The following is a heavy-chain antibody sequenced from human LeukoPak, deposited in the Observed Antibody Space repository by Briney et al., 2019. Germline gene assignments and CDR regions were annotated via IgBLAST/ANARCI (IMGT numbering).Heavy chain of an antibody. CDR3: ARGWRTNGYYFDY. V-gene: IGHV3-30-3*01. Sequence: GGSLRLSCAASGFTFSSYAMHWVRQAPGKGLEWVAVISYDGSNKYYADSVKGRFTISRDNSKNKLYLQMNSLRAEDTAVYYCARGWRTNGYYFDYWGQGTLVTVSS. CDR1: GFTFSSYA. J-gene: IGHJ4*02. CDR2: ISYDGSNK. D-gene: IGHD3-3*01.